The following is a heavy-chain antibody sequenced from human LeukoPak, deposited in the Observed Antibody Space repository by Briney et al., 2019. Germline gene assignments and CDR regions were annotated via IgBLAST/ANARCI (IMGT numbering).Heavy chain of an antibody. Sequence: PGGSLRLSCAASGLTLSSFGMSWVRQAPGKGLEWVSSISDSGGYTYYADSVKGRFTISRDNSKNTLYLQMNSLRAEDTAVYYCARGMIGYAYWGQGTLVTVSS. D-gene: IGHD2-15*01. V-gene: IGHV3-23*01. CDR3: ARGMIGYAY. CDR2: ISDSGGYT. J-gene: IGHJ4*02. CDR1: GLTLSSFG.